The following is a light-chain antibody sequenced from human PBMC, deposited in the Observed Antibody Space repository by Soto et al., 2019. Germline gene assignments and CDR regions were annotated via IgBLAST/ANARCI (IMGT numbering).Light chain of an antibody. CDR2: EVR. J-gene: IGLJ1*01. CDR1: SSDVGNYIY. CDR3: SSYTSNTTPLV. V-gene: IGLV2-14*01. Sequence: QSALTQPASVSGSPGQSITISCTGTSSDVGNYIYVSWYQQHPGKAPKLLIYEVRNRPSGVSNRFSGSKSGNTASLTVSGLQVEDEADYYCSSYTSNTTPLVFGTGTQLTVL.